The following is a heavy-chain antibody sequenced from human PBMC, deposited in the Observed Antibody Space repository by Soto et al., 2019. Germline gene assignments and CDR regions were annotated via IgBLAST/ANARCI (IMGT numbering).Heavy chain of an antibody. Sequence: PSGTLSLTCTVSGGSISSGDYYWSWIRQPPGKGPEWIGYIYYSGSTYYNPSLKSRVTISIDTSKNQFSLKLSSVTAADTAVYYCVREATMVRGVTNWGQGTLVTVSS. J-gene: IGHJ4*02. D-gene: IGHD3-10*01. CDR3: VREATMVRGVTN. CDR2: IYYSGST. V-gene: IGHV4-30-4*01. CDR1: GGSISSGDYY.